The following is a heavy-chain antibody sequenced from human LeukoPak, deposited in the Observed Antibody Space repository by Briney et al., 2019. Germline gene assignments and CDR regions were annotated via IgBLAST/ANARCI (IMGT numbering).Heavy chain of an antibody. Sequence: PGGSLRLSCAASGFTVSSNYMNWVRQAPGKGLEWVSVIYGGGSIYYADSVKGRFTISRDNSKNTLYLQMNSLRAEDTAVYYCVSFYETYWGRGTLVTVSS. D-gene: IGHD2/OR15-2a*01. CDR2: IYGGGSI. CDR1: GFTVSSNY. J-gene: IGHJ4*02. V-gene: IGHV3-53*01. CDR3: VSFYETY.